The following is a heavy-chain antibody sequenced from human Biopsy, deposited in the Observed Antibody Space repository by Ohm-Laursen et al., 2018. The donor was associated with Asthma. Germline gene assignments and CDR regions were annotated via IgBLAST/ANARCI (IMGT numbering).Heavy chain of an antibody. Sequence: TQTLTLTCTLSGLSLSKTGMRVSWIRQPPGKALEWLARIDWDDDKFYSASLKTRLTISKDTSKNQVVLTMTTIDPVDTATYYCAREQQLGNFDYWGQGTLVTVSS. CDR2: IDWDDDK. D-gene: IGHD6-13*01. J-gene: IGHJ4*02. CDR1: GLSLSKTGMR. CDR3: AREQQLGNFDY. V-gene: IGHV2-70*04.